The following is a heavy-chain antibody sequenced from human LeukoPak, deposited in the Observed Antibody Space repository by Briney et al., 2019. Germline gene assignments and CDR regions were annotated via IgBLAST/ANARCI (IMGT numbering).Heavy chain of an antibody. CDR1: GFTFSSYS. D-gene: IGHD3-22*01. CDR3: AICPISSGYYYLDY. CDR2: ISSSSSYI. V-gene: IGHV3-21*01. Sequence: GGSLRLSSAASGFTFSSYSMNWVRQAPGKGLEWVSSISSSSSYIYYADSVKGRFTISRDNAKNSLYLQMNSLRAEDTAVYYCAICPISSGYYYLDYWGQGTLVTVSS. J-gene: IGHJ4*02.